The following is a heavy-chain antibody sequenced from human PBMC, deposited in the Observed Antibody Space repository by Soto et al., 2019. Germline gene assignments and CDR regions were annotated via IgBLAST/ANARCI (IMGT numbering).Heavy chain of an antibody. CDR3: ASPAYGFGTEYYYYGMDV. CDR1: GFTFSSYG. CDR2: IWYDGSNK. V-gene: IGHV3-33*01. J-gene: IGHJ6*02. Sequence: QVQLVESGGGVVQPGRSLRLSCAASGFTFSSYGMHWVLQAPGKGLEWVAVIWYDGSNKYYADSVKGRFTISRDNSKNTLYLQMNSLRAEDTAVYYCASPAYGFGTEYYYYGMDVWGQGTTVTVSS. D-gene: IGHD3-10*01.